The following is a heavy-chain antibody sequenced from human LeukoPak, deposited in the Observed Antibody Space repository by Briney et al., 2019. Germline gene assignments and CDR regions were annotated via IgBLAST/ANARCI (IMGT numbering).Heavy chain of an antibody. J-gene: IGHJ4*02. Sequence: PSETLSLTCAVYGGSFSGYYWSWIRQPPGKGLEWIGEINHSGSTNYNPSLKSRVTISVDTSKNQFSLKLSSVTAADTAVYYCALSRWRRVRGVIVVGYFDYWGQGTLVTVSS. D-gene: IGHD3-10*01. CDR2: INHSGST. V-gene: IGHV4-34*01. CDR3: ALSRWRRVRGVIVVGYFDY. CDR1: GGSFSGYY.